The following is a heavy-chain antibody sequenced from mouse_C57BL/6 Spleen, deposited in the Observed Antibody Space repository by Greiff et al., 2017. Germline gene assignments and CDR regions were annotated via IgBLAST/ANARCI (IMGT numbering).Heavy chain of an antibody. Sequence: VQLQQPGAELVRPGTSVKLSCTASGYTFTSYWMHWVQQRPGQGLEWIGVIDPSDSYTNYNQKFTGKATLTVDTSSSTAYMQLSSLTSEDSAVYCCAKSMITTVSFDYWGQGTTLTVSS. CDR2: IDPSDSYT. D-gene: IGHD1-1*01. J-gene: IGHJ2*01. CDR3: AKSMITTVSFDY. V-gene: IGHV1-59*01. CDR1: GYTFTSYW.